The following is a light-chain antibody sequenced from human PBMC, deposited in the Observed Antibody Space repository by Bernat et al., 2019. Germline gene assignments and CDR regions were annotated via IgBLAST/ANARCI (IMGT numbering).Light chain of an antibody. CDR2: RNN. CDR1: SNNVGNQG. J-gene: IGLJ3*02. Sequence: QAGLTQPPSVSKGLRQTATLTCTGNSNNVGNQGAAWLQQHQGHPPKLLSYRNNNRPSGISARFSASRSGNTASLTITGLQPEDEADYYCSAWDSGLNGWVFGGGTKLTVL. CDR3: SAWDSGLNGWV. V-gene: IGLV10-54*04.